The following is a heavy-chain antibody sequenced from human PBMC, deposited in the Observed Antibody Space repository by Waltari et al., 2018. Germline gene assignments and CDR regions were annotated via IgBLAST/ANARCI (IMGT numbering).Heavy chain of an antibody. CDR2: IYPDDSDT. D-gene: IGHD4-17*01. Sequence: DVQLVQSGAEMKKPGDSLKISCEASGYRFANYWIAWVRQMPGKGLEWMGIIYPDDSDTRYSPSFQGQVTISVDKSSSTAYLQWSSLKASDTAMYYCARRGTTVTPNYHYNYMDVWGKGTTVTVSS. CDR1: GYRFANYW. J-gene: IGHJ6*03. CDR3: ARRGTTVTPNYHYNYMDV. V-gene: IGHV5-51*01.